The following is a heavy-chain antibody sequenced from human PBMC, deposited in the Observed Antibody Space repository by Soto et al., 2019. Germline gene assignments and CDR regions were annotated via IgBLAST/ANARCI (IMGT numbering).Heavy chain of an antibody. V-gene: IGHV4-30-4*01. CDR1: SGSISSGDYY. CDR3: ARAAGGLYYYDSSGYYSRYFQH. J-gene: IGHJ1*01. D-gene: IGHD3-22*01. CDR2: IYYSGCT. Sequence: SETLSLTCTVSSGSISSGDYYWSWIRQPPGKGLEWIGYIYYSGCTYYNPSLKSRVTISLDTSKNQFSLKLNSVTAADTAVYYCARAAGGLYYYDSSGYYSRYFQHWGQGTLVTVSS.